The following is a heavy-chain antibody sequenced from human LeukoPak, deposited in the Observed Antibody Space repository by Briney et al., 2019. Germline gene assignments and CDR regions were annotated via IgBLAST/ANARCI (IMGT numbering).Heavy chain of an antibody. Sequence: ASVKVSCKASGYTFTSYDINWVRQATGQGLEWMGWMNPNSGNTGYAQTFQGRVTMTRNTSISTAYMELSSLRSEDTAVYYCARDCSGGSCYGYWGQGTLVTVSS. CDR2: MNPNSGNT. CDR1: GYTFTSYD. D-gene: IGHD2-15*01. CDR3: ARDCSGGSCYGY. J-gene: IGHJ4*02. V-gene: IGHV1-8*01.